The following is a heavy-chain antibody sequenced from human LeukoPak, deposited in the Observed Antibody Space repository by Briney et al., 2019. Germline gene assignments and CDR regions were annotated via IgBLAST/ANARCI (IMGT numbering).Heavy chain of an antibody. CDR2: ISGSGDST. Sequence: GSLRLSCAASGFTFSSYAMSWVRQAPGKELEWVTAISGSGDSTYYADSVKGRFTISRDNSKNTLYLQMNSLRAEDTAVYYCAKNSYYYYYYGMDVWGQGTTVTVSS. J-gene: IGHJ6*02. CDR1: GFTFSSYA. D-gene: IGHD2-15*01. CDR3: AKNSYYYYYYGMDV. V-gene: IGHV3-23*01.